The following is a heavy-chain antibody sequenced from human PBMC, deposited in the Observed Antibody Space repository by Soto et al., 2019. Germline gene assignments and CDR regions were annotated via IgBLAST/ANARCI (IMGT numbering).Heavy chain of an antibody. CDR1: GYTFTSYY. V-gene: IGHV1-46*01. J-gene: IGHJ4*02. CDR2: INPSGGST. CDR3: ARDLKQTYYCDSSGYYPDY. Sequence: ASVKVSCKASGYTFTSYYMHWVRQAPGQGLEWMGIINPSGGSTSYAQKFQGRVTMTRDTSTSTVYMELSSLRSEDTAVYYCARDLKQTYYCDSSGYYPDYWGQGTLVTVSS. D-gene: IGHD3-22*01.